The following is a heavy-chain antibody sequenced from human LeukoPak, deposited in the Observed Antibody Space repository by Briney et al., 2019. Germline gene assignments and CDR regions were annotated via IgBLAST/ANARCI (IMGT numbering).Heavy chain of an antibody. CDR3: ARAVISFGGTIAKGFDC. V-gene: IGHV4-59*01. Sequence: SETLSLTCTVSGGSISTYHWSWIRQPPGKGPEWIAYVYYSGSTDYSPSLKDRATISVDTSMNQFSLSLSSVTAADTAIYCCARAVISFGGTIAKGFDCWGLGTLVTVSS. J-gene: IGHJ4*02. D-gene: IGHD3-16*02. CDR2: VYYSGST. CDR1: GGSISTYH.